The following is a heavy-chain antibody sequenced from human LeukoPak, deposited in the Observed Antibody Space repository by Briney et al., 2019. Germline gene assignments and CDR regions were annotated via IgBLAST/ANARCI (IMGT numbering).Heavy chain of an antibody. CDR2: INWNGGST. Sequence: RSGGSLRLSCAASGFTFDDYGMSWVRQAPGKGLEWVSGINWNGGSTGYADSVKGRSTISRDNAKNSLYLQMNSLRAEDTALYYCAREVRFVMAVAGTDYYYMDVWGKGTTVTVSS. V-gene: IGHV3-20*04. CDR1: GFTFDDYG. CDR3: AREVRFVMAVAGTDYYYMDV. J-gene: IGHJ6*03. D-gene: IGHD6-19*01.